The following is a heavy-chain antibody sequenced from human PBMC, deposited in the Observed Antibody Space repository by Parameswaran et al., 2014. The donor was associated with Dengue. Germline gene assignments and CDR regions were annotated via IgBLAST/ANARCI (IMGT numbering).Heavy chain of an antibody. CDR1: GGSISSGSYY. Sequence: SETLSLTCTVSGGSISSGSYYWSWIRQPAGKGLEWIGRIYTSGSTNYNPSLKSRVTISVDTSKNQFSLKLSSVTAADTAVYYCARDRAFMGSYYYYGMDVWGQGTTVTVSS. CDR3: ARDRAFMGSYYYYGMDV. J-gene: IGHJ6*02. CDR2: IYTSGST. D-gene: IGHD3-10*01. V-gene: IGHV4-61*02.